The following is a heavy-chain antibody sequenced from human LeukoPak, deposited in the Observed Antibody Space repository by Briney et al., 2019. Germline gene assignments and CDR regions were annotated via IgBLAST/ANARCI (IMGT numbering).Heavy chain of an antibody. CDR3: ARVGADGSGFLFDY. Sequence: SETLSLTCAVSGGSFSGYYWSWIRQPPGKGLEWIGEINHSGSTNYNPSLKSRVTISVDTSKNQFSLKLSSVTAADTAVYYCARVGADGSGFLFDYWGQGTLVTVSS. V-gene: IGHV4-34*01. CDR1: GGSFSGYY. CDR2: INHSGST. D-gene: IGHD3-10*01. J-gene: IGHJ4*02.